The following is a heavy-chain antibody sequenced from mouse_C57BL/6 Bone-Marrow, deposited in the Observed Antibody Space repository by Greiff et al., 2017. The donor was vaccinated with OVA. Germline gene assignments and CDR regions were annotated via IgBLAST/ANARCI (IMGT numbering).Heavy chain of an antibody. J-gene: IGHJ3*01. Sequence: EVKVVESGGGLVQPGGSMKLSCAASGFTFSDAWMDWVRQSPEKGLEWVADIRNKANNHATYYAESVKGRFTISRDDSKSSVYLQMNSLRAEDTGIYYCTRSKGFAYWGQGTLVTVSA. CDR1: GFTFSDAW. CDR3: TRSKGFAY. V-gene: IGHV6-6*01. D-gene: IGHD1-3*01. CDR2: IRNKANNHAT.